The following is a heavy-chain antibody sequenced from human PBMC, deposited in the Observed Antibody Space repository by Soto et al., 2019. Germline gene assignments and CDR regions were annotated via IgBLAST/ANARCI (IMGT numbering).Heavy chain of an antibody. V-gene: IGHV1-46*01. CDR3: ARDLLAVAVDYSMDV. D-gene: IGHD6-19*01. J-gene: IGHJ6*02. Sequence: ASVKVSCKASGYTFTSYSMHWVRQAPGQGLEWMGIINPSGGSTSYAQKFQGRVTMTRDTSTSIVYMELSSLRSEDTAVYYCARDLLAVAVDYSMDVWGQGTTVTVSS. CDR1: GYTFTSYS. CDR2: INPSGGST.